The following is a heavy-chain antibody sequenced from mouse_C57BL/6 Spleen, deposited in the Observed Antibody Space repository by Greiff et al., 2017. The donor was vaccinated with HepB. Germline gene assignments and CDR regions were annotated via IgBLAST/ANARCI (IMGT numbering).Heavy chain of an antibody. CDR1: GFNIKDDY. V-gene: IGHV14-4*01. CDR3: TTMGLGRDFDY. D-gene: IGHD4-1*01. Sequence: VQLQQSGAELVRPGASVKLSCTASGFNIKDDYMHWVKQRPEQGLEWIGWIDPENGDTEYASKFQGKATITADTSSNTAYLQLSSLTSEDTAVYYCTTMGLGRDFDYWGQGTTLTVSS. CDR2: IDPENGDT. J-gene: IGHJ2*01.